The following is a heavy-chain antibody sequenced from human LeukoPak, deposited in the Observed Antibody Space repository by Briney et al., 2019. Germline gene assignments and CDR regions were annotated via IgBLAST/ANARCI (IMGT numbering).Heavy chain of an antibody. J-gene: IGHJ3*02. V-gene: IGHV3-7*01. CDR2: IKQDGSEK. D-gene: IGHD3-22*01. CDR3: ARQDHYYDSSGYRRADAFDI. CDR1: GFTFSSYW. Sequence: GGSLRLSCAASGFTFSSYWMSWVRQAPGKGLEWVANIKQDGSEKYYVDSVKGRFTISRDNAKNSLYLQMNSLRAEDTAVYYCARQDHYYDSSGYRRADAFDIWGQGTMVTVSS.